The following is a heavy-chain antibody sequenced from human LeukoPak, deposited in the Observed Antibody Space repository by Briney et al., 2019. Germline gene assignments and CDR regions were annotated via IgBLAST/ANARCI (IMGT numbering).Heavy chain of an antibody. CDR3: ARGLHVDTAMVQYYFDY. Sequence: SQTLSLTCTVSGGSISSGGYYWGWIRQHPGKGLEWIGYIYYSGSTYYNPSLKSRVTISVDTSKNQFSLKLSSVTAADTAVYYCARGLHVDTAMVQYYFDYWGQGTLVTVSS. CDR2: IYYSGST. D-gene: IGHD5-18*01. J-gene: IGHJ4*02. CDR1: GGSISSGGYY. V-gene: IGHV4-31*03.